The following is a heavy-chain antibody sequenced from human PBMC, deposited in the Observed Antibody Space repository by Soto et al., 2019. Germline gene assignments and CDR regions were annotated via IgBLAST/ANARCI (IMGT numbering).Heavy chain of an antibody. CDR3: ARGAVAGPFDY. CDR1: GATFSSYA. D-gene: IGHD6-19*01. Sequence: GASVKVSCKASGATFSSYAISWVLQAPGQGLEWMGGIIPIFGTANYAQKFQGRVTITADESTSTAYMELSSLRSEDTAVYYCARGAVAGPFDYWGQGTLVTVSS. V-gene: IGHV1-69*13. J-gene: IGHJ4*02. CDR2: IIPIFGTA.